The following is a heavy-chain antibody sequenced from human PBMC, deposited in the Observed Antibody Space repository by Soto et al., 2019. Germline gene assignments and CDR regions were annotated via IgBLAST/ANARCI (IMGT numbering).Heavy chain of an antibody. V-gene: IGHV3-15*07. J-gene: IGHJ4*02. CDR2: INTDGGTT. Sequence: GGTLRLSCAASGLTFRSYWMHWVRQAPGKGLVWVSRINTDGGTTDFAAPVKGRFTISRDDAKNTLYLQMNSLKTEDTAVYYCTTSSSGWPQYYLDYWGQGILVTVSS. D-gene: IGHD6-19*01. CDR3: TTSSSGWPQYYLDY. CDR1: GLTFRSYW.